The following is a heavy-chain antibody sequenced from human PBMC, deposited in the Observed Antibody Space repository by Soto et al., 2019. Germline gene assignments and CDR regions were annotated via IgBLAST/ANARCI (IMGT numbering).Heavy chain of an antibody. CDR3: ARDRRDGYNYLDY. CDR1: GFTVSRNN. D-gene: IGHD5-12*01. V-gene: IGHV3-53*01. J-gene: IGHJ4*02. Sequence: GGSLRLSCAVSGFTVSRNNMSWVRQAPGKGLEWVSVIYSGGTTYYADSVKGRFTISRDNSKNTLYLQMNSLRAEDTAVYYCARDRRDGYNYLDYWGQGTLVTVPQ. CDR2: IYSGGTT.